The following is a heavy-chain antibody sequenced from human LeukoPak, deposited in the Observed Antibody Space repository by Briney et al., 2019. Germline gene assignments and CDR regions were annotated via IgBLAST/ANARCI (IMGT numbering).Heavy chain of an antibody. CDR2: IKQDGSEK. J-gene: IGHJ4*02. CDR3: ARDFSYGHAADY. Sequence: GGSLRLSCAASGFTFSSYSMNWVRQAPGKGLEWVANIKQDGSEKYYVDSVKGRFTISRDNAKNSLYLQMNSLRAEDTAVYYCARDFSYGHAADYWGQGTLVTVSS. V-gene: IGHV3-7*01. D-gene: IGHD5-18*01. CDR1: GFTFSSYS.